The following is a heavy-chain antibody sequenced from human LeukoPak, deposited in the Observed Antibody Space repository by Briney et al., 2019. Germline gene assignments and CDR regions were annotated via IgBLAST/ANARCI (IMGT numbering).Heavy chain of an antibody. CDR3: ARDLHSSGWYYFDY. CDR1: GGSISSYY. Sequence: SETLSLTCTVSGGSISSYYWSWIRQPPGKGLEWIGYIYHSGSTYYNPSLKSRVTISVDRSKNQFSLKLSSVTAADTAVYYCARDLHSSGWYYFDYWGQGTLVTVSS. J-gene: IGHJ4*02. V-gene: IGHV4-59*12. D-gene: IGHD6-19*01. CDR2: IYHSGST.